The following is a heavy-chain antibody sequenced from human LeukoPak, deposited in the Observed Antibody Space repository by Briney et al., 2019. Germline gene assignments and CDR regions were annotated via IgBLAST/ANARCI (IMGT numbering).Heavy chain of an antibody. CDR2: IKQDGSEK. CDR1: EFSVGSNY. D-gene: IGHD3-3*01. Sequence: GGSLRLSCAASEFSVGSNYMTWVRQAPGKGLEWVANIKQDGSEKYYVDSVKGRFTISRDNAKNSLYPQMNSLRAKDTAVYYCARDVNYDFWSGYYFGSPREYYFDYWGQGTLVTVSS. CDR3: ARDVNYDFWSGYYFGSPREYYFDY. J-gene: IGHJ4*02. V-gene: IGHV3-7*01.